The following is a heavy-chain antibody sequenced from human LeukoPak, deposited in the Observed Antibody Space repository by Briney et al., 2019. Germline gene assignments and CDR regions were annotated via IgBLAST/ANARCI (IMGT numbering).Heavy chain of an antibody. CDR1: GGSINNYY. CDR2: IYYTGST. J-gene: IGHJ4*02. D-gene: IGHD2/OR15-2a*01. V-gene: IGHV4-59*08. Sequence: PSETLSLTCTVSGGSINNYYWSWVRQPPGAGLEWLAYIYYTGSTNYNPPLKTRLTISVDTSKNQFSLRLNSVTAADTAVYYCARFSQYYDSPTHYLDYWGQGILVTVSS. CDR3: ARFSQYYDSPTHYLDY.